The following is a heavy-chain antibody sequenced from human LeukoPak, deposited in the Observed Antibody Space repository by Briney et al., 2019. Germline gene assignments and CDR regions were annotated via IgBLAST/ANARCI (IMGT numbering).Heavy chain of an antibody. CDR1: GFTFSSYA. CDR3: AKGIHYDFWSGPPDV. CDR2: ISGSGGST. J-gene: IGHJ6*02. Sequence: GGPLRLSCAASGFTFSSYAMSWVRQAPGKGLEWVSAISGSGGSTYYADSVKGRFTISRDNSKNTLYLQMNSLRAEDTAVYYCAKGIHYDFWSGPPDVWGQGTTVTVSS. D-gene: IGHD3-3*01. V-gene: IGHV3-23*01.